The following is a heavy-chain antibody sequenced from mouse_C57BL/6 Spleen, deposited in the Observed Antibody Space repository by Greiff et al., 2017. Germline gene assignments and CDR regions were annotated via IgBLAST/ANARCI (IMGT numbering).Heavy chain of an antibody. CDR1: GYSITSDY. D-gene: IGHD4-1*01. CDR2: LSYSGST. CDR3: ARYDTGTGWYFDV. Sequence: EVKLLESGPGLAKPSQTLSLPCSVTGYSITSDYWNWIRKFPGNKLEYMGYLSYSGSTYYNPSLKSRISITRDTSKNQYYLQLNSVTTEDTATYYCARYDTGTGWYFDVWGTGTTVTVSS. J-gene: IGHJ1*03. V-gene: IGHV3-8*01.